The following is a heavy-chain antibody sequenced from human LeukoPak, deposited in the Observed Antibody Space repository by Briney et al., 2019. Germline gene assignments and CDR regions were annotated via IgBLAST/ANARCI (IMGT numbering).Heavy chain of an antibody. J-gene: IGHJ3*02. D-gene: IGHD2-2*01. Sequence: GGSLRLSCAASGFTFSNYWMSWVRQAPGKGLEWVANIKQDGSEKYYVDSVKGRFTISRDNAKNSLYLQMNSLRAEDTAVYYCAQLKNAFDIWGQGTMVTVSS. CDR3: AQLKNAFDI. CDR2: IKQDGSEK. V-gene: IGHV3-7*01. CDR1: GFTFSNYW.